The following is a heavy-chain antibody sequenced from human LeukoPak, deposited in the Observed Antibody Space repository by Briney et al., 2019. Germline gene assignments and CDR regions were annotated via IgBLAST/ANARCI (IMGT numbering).Heavy chain of an antibody. CDR2: VYSSVST. CDR1: GDSISRSSYF. J-gene: IGHJ4*02. V-gene: IGHV4-39*07. Sequence: SETLSLTCTVSGDSISRSSYFWAWIRQPPGKGLEWIGSVYSSVSTYYNPSLRSQITISVDTSKNQFSLKLTSVAAADTAMYYCTRDMEYPGAGFDYWGQGIPVTVSS. CDR3: TRDMEYPGAGFDY. D-gene: IGHD3-3*01.